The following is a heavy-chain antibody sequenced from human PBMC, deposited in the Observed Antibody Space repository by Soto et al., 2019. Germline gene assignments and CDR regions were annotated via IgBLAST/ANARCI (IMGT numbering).Heavy chain of an antibody. J-gene: IGHJ4*02. Sequence: PSQTLSLTCAISGDSVSSNSAAWNWIRQSPSRGLEWLGRTYYRSKWYNDYAVSVKSRITINPDTSKIQFSLQLNSVTPEDTAVYYCPRTAAPGIAAVSSSDYWGQGTLVIVSS. CDR2: TYYRSKWYN. D-gene: IGHD6-13*01. CDR1: GDSVSSNSAA. CDR3: PRTAAPGIAAVSSSDY. V-gene: IGHV6-1*01.